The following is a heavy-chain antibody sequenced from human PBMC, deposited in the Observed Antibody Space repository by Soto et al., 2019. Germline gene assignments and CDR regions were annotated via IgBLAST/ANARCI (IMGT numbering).Heavy chain of an antibody. CDR1: GYTFTTFG. D-gene: IGHD2-2*01. V-gene: IGHV1-18*01. J-gene: IGHJ4*02. CDR3: AKEYCDSSRCFLPDY. Sequence: ASVKVSCKASGYTFTTFGISWVRQAPGQGLEWMGWIDPKNGNTKDAQRFQGRVTMTTDTSTSTAYMELRSLRSDDTAVYYCAKEYCDSSRCFLPDYWGQGALVTVSS. CDR2: IDPKNGNT.